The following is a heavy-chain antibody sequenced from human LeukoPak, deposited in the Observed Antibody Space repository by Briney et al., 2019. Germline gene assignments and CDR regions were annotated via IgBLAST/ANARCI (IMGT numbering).Heavy chain of an antibody. Sequence: ASVKVSCKASGYTFTSYDINWVRQATGQGLEWMVWMNPNGGNTGYAQKFQGRVTMTRNTSISTAYMELSSLRSEDTAVYYCARGRRLGYCSGGSCYGDLLDAFDIWGQGTMVTVSS. CDR3: ARGRRLGYCSGGSCYGDLLDAFDI. CDR1: GYTFTSYD. V-gene: IGHV1-8*01. J-gene: IGHJ3*02. D-gene: IGHD2-15*01. CDR2: MNPNGGNT.